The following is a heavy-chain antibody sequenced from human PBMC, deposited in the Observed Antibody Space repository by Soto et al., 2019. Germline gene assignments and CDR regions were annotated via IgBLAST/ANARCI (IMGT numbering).Heavy chain of an antibody. CDR2: IIPIFGTA. Sequence: SVKASCNASRGTCSSYAMSWVRRSPGQGLEWMGGIIPIFGTADYGQEFQGRVTITADKSTSTAYMRLSSLRSEDTAVYYCAYVDDWTYNWFDPWGQGTLVTVSS. V-gene: IGHV1-69*06. J-gene: IGHJ5*02. CDR3: AYVDDWTYNWFDP. D-gene: IGHD1-1*01. CDR1: RGTCSSYA.